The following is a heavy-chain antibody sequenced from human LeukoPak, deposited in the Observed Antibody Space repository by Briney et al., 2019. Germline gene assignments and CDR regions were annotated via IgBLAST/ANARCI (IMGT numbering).Heavy chain of an antibody. J-gene: IGHJ4*02. CDR2: ISYNARHE. CDR1: GFTFSGFG. CDR3: VRGGSPPTSTWSLDE. Sequence: GGSLRLSCVASGFTFSGFGMHWVRQAPGKGLEWGAVISYNARHEYYRDSVKGRFSISRDNSKNTVSLQMDSLTIEDTAVYYCVRGGSPPTSTWSLDEWGQGTLVTVSS. D-gene: IGHD2-2*01. V-gene: IGHV3-30*03.